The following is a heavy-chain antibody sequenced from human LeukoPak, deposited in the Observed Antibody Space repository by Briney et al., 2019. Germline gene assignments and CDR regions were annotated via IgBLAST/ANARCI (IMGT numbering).Heavy chain of an antibody. CDR1: GGSISSGSYY. V-gene: IGHV4-61*02. CDR3: ATSKSSSGWYWDY. CDR2: IYTSGST. D-gene: IGHD6-19*01. Sequence: PSETLSLTCTVSGGSISSGSYYWSWIRQPAGKGLEWIGRIYTSGSTNYNPSLKSRVTISVDTSKNQFSLKLSTVTAADTAVYYCATSKSSSGWYWDYWGQGTLVTVSS. J-gene: IGHJ4*02.